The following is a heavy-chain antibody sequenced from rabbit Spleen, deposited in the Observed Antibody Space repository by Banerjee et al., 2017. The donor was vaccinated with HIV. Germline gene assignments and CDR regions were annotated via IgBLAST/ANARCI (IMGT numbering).Heavy chain of an antibody. J-gene: IGHJ4*01. CDR3: ARGAYIDGDTGNDYITYFDL. CDR2: IATVSANT. CDR1: GFDFNGDYD. D-gene: IGHD1-1*01. Sequence: QEQLKESGGDLVKPGASLTLTCTASGFDFNGDYDMCWVRQAPGKGLEWIGCIATVSANTYYASWAKGRVTISKTSSTTVTLQMASLTAADTATYFCARGAYIDGDTGNDYITYFDLWGPGTLVTVS. V-gene: IGHV1S45*01.